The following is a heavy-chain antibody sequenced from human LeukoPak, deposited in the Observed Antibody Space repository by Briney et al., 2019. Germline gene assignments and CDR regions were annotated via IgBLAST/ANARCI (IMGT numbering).Heavy chain of an antibody. CDR1: GGTFSSYA. D-gene: IGHD4-11*01. CDR3: ARDPLPYSNYVRPAPPGFYYYYGMDV. J-gene: IGHJ6*02. CDR2: IIPIFGTA. Sequence: GASVKVSCKASGGTFSSYAISWVRQAPGQGLEWMGGIIPIFGTANYAQKFQGRVTITADESTSTAYMELSSLRSEDTAVYYCARDPLPYSNYVRPAPPGFYYYYGMDVWGQGTTVTVSS. V-gene: IGHV1-69*13.